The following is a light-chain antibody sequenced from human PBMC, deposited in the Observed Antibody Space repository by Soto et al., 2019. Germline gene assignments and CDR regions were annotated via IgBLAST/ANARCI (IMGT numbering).Light chain of an antibody. CDR3: QQYSSSPLT. V-gene: IGKV3-15*01. CDR1: QSVSSD. CDR2: GAS. J-gene: IGKJ1*01. Sequence: EIVLAQSPCTLSVSPGERATLSCRASQSVSSDLAWYHQKPGQAPRLLIYGASTRATGIPARFSGSGSGTEFTLTISSLQSEDFALYYCQQYSSSPLTFGQGTNVDIK.